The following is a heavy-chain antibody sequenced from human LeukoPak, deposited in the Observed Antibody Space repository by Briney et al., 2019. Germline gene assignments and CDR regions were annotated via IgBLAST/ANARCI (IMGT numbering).Heavy chain of an antibody. CDR2: ISSSGSTI. Sequence: GGSLRLSCAASGFTFSDYYMSWIRQAPGKGLEWVSYISSSGSTIYYAVSVKGRFTISRDNAKNSLYLQMNSLRAEDTAVYYCARGGYSSSFGYYYYYMDVWGKGTTVTVSS. J-gene: IGHJ6*03. CDR1: GFTFSDYY. V-gene: IGHV3-11*01. CDR3: ARGGYSSSFGYYYYYMDV. D-gene: IGHD6-6*01.